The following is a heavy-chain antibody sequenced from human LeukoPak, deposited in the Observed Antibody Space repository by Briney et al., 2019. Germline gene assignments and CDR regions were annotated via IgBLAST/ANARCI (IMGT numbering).Heavy chain of an antibody. D-gene: IGHD1/OR15-1a*01. CDR2: INPSSTAI. Sequence: GGSLRLSCAASGFVFSSYNMNWVRQAPGKGLEWVSFINPSSTAIYYADSVKGRFTMSRDNGKDSLYLQMNNLRAQDTAIYYCPRRKGNSGGEIYFWGQGRLVTVSS. J-gene: IGHJ4*02. CDR3: PRRKGNSGGEIYF. V-gene: IGHV3-48*01. CDR1: GFVFSSYN.